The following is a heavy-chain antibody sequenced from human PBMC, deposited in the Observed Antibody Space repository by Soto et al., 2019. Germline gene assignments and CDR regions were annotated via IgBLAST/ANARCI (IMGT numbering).Heavy chain of an antibody. D-gene: IGHD6-13*01. CDR1: GFTFSSYR. CDR3: ARTSSGWYGEYAFDI. J-gene: IGHJ3*02. V-gene: IGHV3-7*05. Sequence: PGGSLRLSCAASGFTFSSYRMSWVRQAPGKGLEWVANIKQDGSEKYYVDSVKGRFTISRDNAKNSLYLQMNSLRAEDTAVYYCARTSSGWYGEYAFDIWGQGTMVPVSS. CDR2: IKQDGSEK.